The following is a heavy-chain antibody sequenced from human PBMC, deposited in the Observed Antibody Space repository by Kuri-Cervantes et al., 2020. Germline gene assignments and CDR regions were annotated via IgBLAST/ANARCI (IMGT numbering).Heavy chain of an antibody. CDR1: GGSLSGYY. CDR2: INNSGST. CDR3: ARGLYCVATGTDYYYYMDV. D-gene: IGHD1-1*01. Sequence: LSCHVYGGSLSGYYWSWIRQPPGKGLEWIGEINNSGSTNYDPSLKSRVTISVDTSKNQFSLKLSSVTAADTAVYYCARGLYCVATGTDYYYYMDVWGKGTTVTVSS. V-gene: IGHV4-34*01. J-gene: IGHJ6*03.